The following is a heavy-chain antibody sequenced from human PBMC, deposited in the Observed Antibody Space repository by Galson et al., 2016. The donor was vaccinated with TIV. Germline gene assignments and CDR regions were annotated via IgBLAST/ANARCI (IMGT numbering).Heavy chain of an antibody. CDR3: ARRGNYFSDAFDI. CDR1: GFTFSSYS. CDR2: ISTTSNYI. Sequence: SLRLSCAVSGFTFSSYSMNWVRQAPGKGLEWVASISTTSNYIYYADSVKGRFTIPRDNAEDSLYLQINSLRAEDTALYYCARRGNYFSDAFDIWGQGTMVTVSS. V-gene: IGHV3-21*01. J-gene: IGHJ3*02. D-gene: IGHD1-7*01.